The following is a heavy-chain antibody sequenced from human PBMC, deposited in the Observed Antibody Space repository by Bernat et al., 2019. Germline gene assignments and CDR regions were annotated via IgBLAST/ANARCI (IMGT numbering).Heavy chain of an antibody. J-gene: IGHJ6*03. CDR3: ARDLWETTPLYYYYYMDV. CDR2: LWYDGSNK. D-gene: IGHD2-15*01. Sequence: QVQLVESGVGVVQPGRSLRLSCASSGFTFSSYGMHWVRQAPGKGLEWVAVLWYDGSNKYYADSVKGRFTISRDNSKNTLYLQMNSLRAEDTAVYYCARDLWETTPLYYYYYMDVWGKGTTVTVSS. V-gene: IGHV3-33*01. CDR1: GFTFSSYG.